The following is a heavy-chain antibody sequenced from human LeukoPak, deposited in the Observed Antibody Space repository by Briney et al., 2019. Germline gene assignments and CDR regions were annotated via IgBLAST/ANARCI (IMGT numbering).Heavy chain of an antibody. V-gene: IGHV4-28*01. D-gene: IGHD6-13*01. CDR3: ARTPAGYSSSWYALPFDY. CDR2: IYYSGST. J-gene: IGHJ4*02. Sequence: NPSDTLSLTCAVSGYSISSSNWWGWIRQPPGKGLEWIGYIYYSGSTYYNPSLKSRVTMSVDTSKNQFSLKLSSVTAVDTAVYYCARTPAGYSSSWYALPFDYWGQGTLVTVSS. CDR1: GYSISSSNW.